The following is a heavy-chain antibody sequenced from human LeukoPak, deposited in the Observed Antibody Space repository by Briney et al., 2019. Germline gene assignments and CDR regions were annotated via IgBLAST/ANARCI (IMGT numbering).Heavy chain of an antibody. CDR3: AKPYSSAYLGYFDY. CDR2: ISGSCGST. J-gene: IGHJ4*02. CDR1: GFTFSSYA. Sequence: PGGSLRLSCAASGFTFSSYAMSWVRQAPGKGLEWVSAISGSCGSTYYADSVNGRFTISRDYSKNTLYLQMNSLRAEDTAVYYCAKPYSSAYLGYFDYWGQGTLVTVSS. V-gene: IGHV3-23*01. D-gene: IGHD3-22*01.